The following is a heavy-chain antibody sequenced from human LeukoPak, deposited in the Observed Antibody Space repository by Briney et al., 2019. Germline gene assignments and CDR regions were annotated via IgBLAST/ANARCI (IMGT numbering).Heavy chain of an antibody. CDR2: IYYSGST. D-gene: IGHD3-10*01. V-gene: IGHV4-61*01. J-gene: IGHJ4*02. Sequence: SETLSLTCNVSGFSLTIGYFWGWIRQPPGKGLEWIGYIYYSGSTNYNPSLKSRVTISVDTSKNQFSLKLSSVTAADTAVYYCARSPYITMVRGVLRTYYFDYWGQGTLVTVSS. CDR1: GFSLTIGYF. CDR3: ARSPYITMVRGVLRTYYFDY.